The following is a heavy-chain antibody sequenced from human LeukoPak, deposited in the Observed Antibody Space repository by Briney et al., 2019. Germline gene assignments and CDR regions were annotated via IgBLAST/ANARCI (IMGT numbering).Heavy chain of an antibody. CDR3: ARGLSGALDI. J-gene: IGHJ3*02. CDR2: TYYRSKWYN. D-gene: IGHD5/OR15-5a*01. Sequence: SQTLSLTCAISGDRVSSNSAAWNWIRQSPSRGLEWLGKTYYRSKWYNDYAASVKSRISINPDTSKNQFSLHLNSVTPEDTAVYYCARGLSGALDIWGQGTMVAVSS. V-gene: IGHV6-1*01. CDR1: GDRVSSNSAA.